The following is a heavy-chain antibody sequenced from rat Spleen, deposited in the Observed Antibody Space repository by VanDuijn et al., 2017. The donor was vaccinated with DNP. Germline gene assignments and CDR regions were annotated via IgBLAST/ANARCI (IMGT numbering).Heavy chain of an antibody. V-gene: IGHV3-3*01. Sequence: EVQLQESGPGLVKPSQSLSLTCSVTGYSITSSYRWNWIRQFPGNKLEWMGSLNSAGSTNYNPSLKSRISITRDTSKNQLFLQVNSVTTEDTATYYCARWPGYNPPYAMDAWGQGTSVTVSS. CDR2: LNSAGST. J-gene: IGHJ4*01. CDR3: ARWPGYNPPYAMDA. CDR1: GYSITSSYR. D-gene: IGHD1-4*01.